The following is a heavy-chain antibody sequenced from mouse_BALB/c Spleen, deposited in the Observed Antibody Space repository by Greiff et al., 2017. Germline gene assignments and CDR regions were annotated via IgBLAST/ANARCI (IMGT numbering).Heavy chain of an antibody. CDR3: ARRTITTVVAKNAMDY. D-gene: IGHD1-1*01. CDR1: GFTFSSYA. J-gene: IGHJ4*01. CDR2: ISSGGSYT. V-gene: IGHV5-9-4*01. Sequence: EVKLEESGGGLVKPGGSLKLSCAASGFTFSSYAMSWVRQSPEKRLEWVAEISSGGSYTYYPDTVTGRFTISRDNAKNTLYLEMSSLRSEDTAMYYCARRTITTVVAKNAMDYRGQGTSVTVSS.